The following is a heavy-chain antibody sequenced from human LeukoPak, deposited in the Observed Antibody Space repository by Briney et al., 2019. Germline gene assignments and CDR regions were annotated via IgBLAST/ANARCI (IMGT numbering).Heavy chain of an antibody. J-gene: IGHJ3*02. CDR1: GGSISSGGYY. CDR2: IYYSGST. CDR3: ARDYDILTGYYNRGAFDI. Sequence: SETLSLTCTVTGGSISSGGYYWSWIRQHPGKGLEWIGYIYYSGSTHYNPSLKSRVTISVDTSKNQFSLKLSSVTAADTAVYYCARDYDILTGYYNRGAFDIWGQGTMVTVSS. V-gene: IGHV4-31*03. D-gene: IGHD3-9*01.